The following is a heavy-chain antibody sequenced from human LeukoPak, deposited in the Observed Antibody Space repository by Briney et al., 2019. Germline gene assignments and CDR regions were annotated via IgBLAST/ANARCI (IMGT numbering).Heavy chain of an antibody. CDR3: ARVAGWHWFDP. D-gene: IGHD6-19*01. V-gene: IGHV3-23*01. CDR2: IRPSGDNT. Sequence: PGGSLRLSCAASGFTFSDYYMTWVRQAPGRVLEWVSSIRPSGDNTYYGDSVKGRFTISRDNSKNTVYLQMNNMRVDDTAEYYCARVAGWHWFDPWGQGTLVTVSS. CDR1: GFTFSDYY. J-gene: IGHJ5*02.